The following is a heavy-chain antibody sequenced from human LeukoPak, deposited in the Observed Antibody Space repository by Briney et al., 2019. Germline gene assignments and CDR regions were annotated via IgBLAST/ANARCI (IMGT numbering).Heavy chain of an antibody. Sequence: PSETLSLTCTVSGGSPSSGGYYWSWIRQHPGKGLEWIGYIYYSGSTYYNPSLKSRVTISLDTSKNQFSLKLSSVTAADTAVYYCARVSYCEEGWFDPWGQGTLVTVSS. D-gene: IGHD3-22*01. V-gene: IGHV4-31*03. CDR1: GGSPSSGGYY. J-gene: IGHJ5*02. CDR3: ARVSYCEEGWFDP. CDR2: IYYSGST.